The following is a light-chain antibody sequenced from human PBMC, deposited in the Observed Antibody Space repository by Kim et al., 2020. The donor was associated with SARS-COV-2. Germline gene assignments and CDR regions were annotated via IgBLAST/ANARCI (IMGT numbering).Light chain of an antibody. Sequence: PSITISCTGTSSAVGAYNFFSWYQQHPGRAPKLMIYDVSERPSGISNRFSGSKSGNTASLTISGLQAEDEADYHCSSFTSSSTWVFGGGTQLTVL. CDR3: SSFTSSSTWV. J-gene: IGLJ3*02. V-gene: IGLV2-14*04. CDR2: DVS. CDR1: SSAVGAYNF.